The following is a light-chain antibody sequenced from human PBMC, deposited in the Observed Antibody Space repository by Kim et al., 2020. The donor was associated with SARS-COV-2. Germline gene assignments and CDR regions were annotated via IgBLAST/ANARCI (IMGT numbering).Light chain of an antibody. CDR2: RKD. V-gene: IGLV3-19*01. Sequence: AWGQTVRITCQGASLRDFYVSWYQQKPGQAPLLVIYRKDNRPSGIPDRFSGSSSGNTASLTITGAQAEDEADYYCNSRDSSGDQVVFGGGTQLTVL. J-gene: IGLJ2*01. CDR1: SLRDFY. CDR3: NSRDSSGDQVV.